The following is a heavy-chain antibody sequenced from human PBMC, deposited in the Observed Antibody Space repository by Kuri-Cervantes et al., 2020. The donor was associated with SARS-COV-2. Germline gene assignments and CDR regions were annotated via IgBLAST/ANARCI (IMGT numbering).Heavy chain of an antibody. CDR3: ARGSGRWRLDY. D-gene: IGHD1-26*01. Sequence: GGSLRLSCAASGSTFSTYVMSWVRQAPGKGLEWVSSISLSGESTYYADSVRGRLTISRDNSKNALYLQMNSLRAEDTAVYYCARGSGRWRLDYWGQGTLVTVSS. CDR2: ISLSGEST. CDR1: GSTFSTYV. J-gene: IGHJ4*02. V-gene: IGHV3-23*01.